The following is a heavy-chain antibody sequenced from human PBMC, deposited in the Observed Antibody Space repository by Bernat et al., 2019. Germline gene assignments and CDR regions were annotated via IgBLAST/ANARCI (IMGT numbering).Heavy chain of an antibody. CDR1: GFTVSSNY. D-gene: IGHD4-17*01. Sequence: EVQLVESGGGLIQPGGSLRLSCAASGFTVSSNYMSWVRQAPGKGLEWVSVIYSGGSTYYADSVQGRFTISRDNSKNTLYLQMSSVRAEDTVVNYCARLYGGYGGLDYWGQGTLVTVSS. CDR2: IYSGGST. J-gene: IGHJ4*02. V-gene: IGHV3-53*01. CDR3: ARLYGGYGGLDY.